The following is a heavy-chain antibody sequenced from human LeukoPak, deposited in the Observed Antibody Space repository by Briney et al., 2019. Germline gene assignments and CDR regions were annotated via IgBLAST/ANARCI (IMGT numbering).Heavy chain of an antibody. J-gene: IGHJ1*01. CDR3: ARVWFGESSAEYFQH. Sequence: SETLSLTCTVSGGSISSYYWSWIRQPPGKGLEWIGYIYYSGSTNYNPSLKSRVTISVDTSKNQFSLKLSSVTAADTAVYYCARVWFGESSAEYFQHWGQGTLVTVSS. D-gene: IGHD3-10*01. V-gene: IGHV4-59*08. CDR2: IYYSGST. CDR1: GGSISSYY.